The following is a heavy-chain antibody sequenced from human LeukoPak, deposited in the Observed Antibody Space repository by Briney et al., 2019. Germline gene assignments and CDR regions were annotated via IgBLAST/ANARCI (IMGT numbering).Heavy chain of an antibody. CDR3: AKEGREQLVTFYYYYYMDV. CDR2: IYSDNT. J-gene: IGHJ6*03. Sequence: GGSLRLSCTVSGFTVSSNSMSWVRQAPGKGLEWVSFIYSDNTHYSDSVKGRFTISRDNSKNTLYLQMNSLRAEDTAVYYCAKEGREQLVTFYYYYYMDVWGKGTTVTISS. V-gene: IGHV3-66*03. D-gene: IGHD6-13*01. CDR1: GFTVSSNS.